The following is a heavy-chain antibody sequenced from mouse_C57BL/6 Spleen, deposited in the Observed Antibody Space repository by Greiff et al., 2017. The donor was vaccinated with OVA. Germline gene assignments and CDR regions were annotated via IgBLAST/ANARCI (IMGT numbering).Heavy chain of an antibody. J-gene: IGHJ1*03. D-gene: IGHD2-3*01. Sequence: QVQLQQSGAELVRPGASVTLSCKASGYTFTDYEMHWVKQTPVHGLEWIGAIDPETGGTAYNQKFKGKAILTADKSSSTAYMELRSLTSEDSAVYYCTRSDGYYEDFDVWGTGTTVTVSS. CDR3: TRSDGYYEDFDV. CDR1: GYTFTDYE. V-gene: IGHV1-15*01. CDR2: IDPETGGT.